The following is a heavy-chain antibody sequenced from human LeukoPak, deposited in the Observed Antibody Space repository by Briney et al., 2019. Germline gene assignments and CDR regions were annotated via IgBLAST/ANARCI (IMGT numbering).Heavy chain of an antibody. CDR2: IYHSGST. D-gene: IGHD5-12*01. J-gene: IGHJ4*02. V-gene: IGHV4-38-2*02. Sequence: PSETLSLTCTVSGYSISSGYYWGWIRPRPGKGVEWIGSIYHSGSTYYNPSLKSRVTISVDTSKNQFSLKLSSVTAAGTAVYYCARVWGSGYDFGYWGRETLVTVSS. CDR3: ARVWGSGYDFGY. CDR1: GYSISSGYY.